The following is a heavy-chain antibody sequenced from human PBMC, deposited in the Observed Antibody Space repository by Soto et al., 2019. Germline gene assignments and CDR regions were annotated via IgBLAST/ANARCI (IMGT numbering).Heavy chain of an antibody. CDR1: GGSISSYY. CDR3: ARDRLRYYDSTYYYYYGMDV. D-gene: IGHD3-22*01. Sequence: SETLSLTCTVSGGSISSYYWSWIRQPAGKVLEWIGRIYTSGSTNYNPSLKSRVTMSVDTSKNQFSLKLSSVTAADTAVYYCARDRLRYYDSTYYYYYGMDVWGQGTTVTVSS. J-gene: IGHJ6*02. CDR2: IYTSGST. V-gene: IGHV4-4*07.